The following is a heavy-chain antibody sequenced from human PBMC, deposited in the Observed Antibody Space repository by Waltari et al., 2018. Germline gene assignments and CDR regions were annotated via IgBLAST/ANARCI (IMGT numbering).Heavy chain of an antibody. J-gene: IGHJ4*02. D-gene: IGHD2-2*01. CDR2: ISGSGGST. CDR1: GFTFSSYA. CDR3: AKVLYCSSTSCPNDDY. V-gene: IGHV3-23*04. Sequence: EVQLVESGGGLVQPGGSLRLSCAASGFTFSSYAMRWVRQAPGKGLEWVSAISGSGGSTYYADSVKGRFTIARDNSKNTLYLQMNSLRAEDTAVYYCAKVLYCSSTSCPNDDYWGQGTLVTVSS.